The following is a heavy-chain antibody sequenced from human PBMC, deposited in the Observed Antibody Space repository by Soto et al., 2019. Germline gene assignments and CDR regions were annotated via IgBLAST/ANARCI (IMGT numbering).Heavy chain of an antibody. D-gene: IGHD2-21*02. V-gene: IGHV1-46*03. CDR2: INPSGGHT. CDR3: ARGGHVVVVTAAFDY. Sequence: QVQLVQSGAEVKKPGASVKVSCKASGNTFSNYYIHWVRQAPGQGLERMGTINPSGGHTTYAQKLLGRVTMTRDTSTSTLYMERTSLRSEDTAVYYCARGGHVVVVTAAFDYWGQGTLVTVSS. J-gene: IGHJ4*02. CDR1: GNTFSNYY.